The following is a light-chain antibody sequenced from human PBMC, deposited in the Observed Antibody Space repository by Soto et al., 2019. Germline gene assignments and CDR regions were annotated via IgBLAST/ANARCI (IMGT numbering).Light chain of an antibody. J-gene: IGKJ5*01. CDR3: QQYGSSIT. V-gene: IGKV3-20*01. Sequence: EVVFTQSPATLSFSPWERATLPCRASQTVTSNYLAWYQQKPGQAPRLLIYGASSRATDIPHRFSGSGSGTDFTLTISRLEPEDFAVFYCQQYGSSITFGQGTRLEIK. CDR1: QTVTSNY. CDR2: GAS.